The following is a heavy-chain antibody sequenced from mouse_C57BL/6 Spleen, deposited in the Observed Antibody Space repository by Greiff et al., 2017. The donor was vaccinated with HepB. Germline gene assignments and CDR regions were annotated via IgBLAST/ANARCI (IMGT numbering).Heavy chain of an antibody. J-gene: IGHJ2*01. V-gene: IGHV1-19*01. Sequence: EVKLQESGPVLVKPGASVKMSCKASGYTFTDYYMNWVKQSHGKSLEWIGVINPYNGGTSYNQKFKGKATLTVDKSSSTAYMELNSLTSEDSAVYYCARDYGSSSRYFDYWGQGTTLTVSS. CDR1: GYTFTDYY. CDR3: ARDYGSSSRYFDY. D-gene: IGHD1-1*01. CDR2: INPYNGGT.